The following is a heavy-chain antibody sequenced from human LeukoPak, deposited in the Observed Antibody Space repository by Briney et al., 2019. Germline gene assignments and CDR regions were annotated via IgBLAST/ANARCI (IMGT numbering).Heavy chain of an antibody. V-gene: IGHV4-34*01. CDR1: GGSLSAYY. D-gene: IGHD3-22*01. CDR3: ARGRLTADTFFYDTNGYYFFDS. CDR2: INDSGST. Sequence: SETLSLTCPVYGGSLSAYYWSWIRQPPGKALEWIGEINDSGSTNLSPSLKSRVTISVDTSKKQFSLKLSSVTAADTAVYYCARGRLTADTFFYDTNGYYFFDSWGQGSLVTVSS. J-gene: IGHJ4*02.